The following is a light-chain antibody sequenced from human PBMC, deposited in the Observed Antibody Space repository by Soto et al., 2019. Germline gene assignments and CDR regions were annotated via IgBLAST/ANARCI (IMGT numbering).Light chain of an antibody. CDR1: SSDVGGYKY. Sequence: QSALTQPASVSGSPGQSITISCTGTSSDVGGYKYVSWYQQHPGKAPKLMIYDVSNRPSGVSNRFSGSKSGNTASLTIFGLQAEDEADYHCSSYTSSSRWVFGGGTKLTVL. CDR3: SSYTSSSRWV. J-gene: IGLJ3*02. CDR2: DVS. V-gene: IGLV2-14*01.